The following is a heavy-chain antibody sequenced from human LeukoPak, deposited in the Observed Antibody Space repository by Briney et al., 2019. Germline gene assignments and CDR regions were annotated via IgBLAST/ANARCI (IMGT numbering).Heavy chain of an antibody. CDR2: ISSSNIRT. Sequence: PGGSLRLSCAASGFTFSSYAMNWVRQAPGKGLKWISYISSSNIRTYYADSVRGRFTISRDNARNSLYLQMNSLTDDDTAVYYCAREGIASCGGSCYSTLGYWGQGTLVTVSS. J-gene: IGHJ4*02. CDR3: AREGIASCGGSCYSTLGY. V-gene: IGHV3-48*02. D-gene: IGHD2-21*01. CDR1: GFTFSSYA.